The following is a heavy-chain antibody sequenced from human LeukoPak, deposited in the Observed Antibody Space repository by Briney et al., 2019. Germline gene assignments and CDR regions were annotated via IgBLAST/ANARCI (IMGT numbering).Heavy chain of an antibody. D-gene: IGHD3-22*01. CDR2: ISSSSSYT. Sequence: GGSLRLSCAASGFTSSDYYMSWIRQAPGKGLEWVSYISSSSSYTNYADSVKGRFTISRDNAKNSLYLQMNSLRAEDTAVYYCARVGLRYYYDSSGYLFWFDPWGQGTLVTVSS. CDR3: ARVGLRYYYDSSGYLFWFDP. V-gene: IGHV3-11*05. J-gene: IGHJ5*02. CDR1: GFTSSDYY.